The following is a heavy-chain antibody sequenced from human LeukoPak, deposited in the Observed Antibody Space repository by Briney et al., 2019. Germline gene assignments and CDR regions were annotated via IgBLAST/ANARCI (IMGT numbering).Heavy chain of an antibody. V-gene: IGHV3-23*01. Sequence: GGSLRLSCAASGFTFSSYAMGWVRQAPGKGLEWVSAISGSGGSTYYADSVKGRFTISRDNSKNTLYLQMNSLRAEDTAVYYCAKFMVRGVISFIDYWGQGTLVTVSS. CDR2: ISGSGGST. D-gene: IGHD3-10*01. CDR1: GFTFSSYA. J-gene: IGHJ4*02. CDR3: AKFMVRGVISFIDY.